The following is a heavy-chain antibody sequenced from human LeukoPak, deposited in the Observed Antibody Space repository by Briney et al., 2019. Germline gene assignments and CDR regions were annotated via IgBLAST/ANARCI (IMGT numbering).Heavy chain of an antibody. J-gene: IGHJ4*02. Sequence: GGSLRLSCAVSGFRFNSHHMHWVRQAPNKGLEWVAVAPHDRSSPSHAASVNGRFTISRDNSRDTLFLHMDSLRVDDTAIYYCARQSLGASGLDHWGQGVLVTVSS. CDR1: GFRFNSHH. CDR3: ARQSLGASGLDH. D-gene: IGHD1-26*01. V-gene: IGHV3-30*03. CDR2: APHDRSSP.